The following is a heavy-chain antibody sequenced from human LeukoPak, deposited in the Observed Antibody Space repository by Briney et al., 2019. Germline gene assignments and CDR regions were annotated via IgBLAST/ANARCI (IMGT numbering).Heavy chain of an antibody. J-gene: IGHJ4*02. V-gene: IGHV4-31*03. Sequence: SETLSLTCTVSGGSISSGGYYWSWIRRHPGKGLEWIGYIYYSGSTYYNPSLKSRVTISVDTSKNQFSLKLSSVTAADTAVYYCARENYVWGSYRTIDYWGQGTLVTVSS. D-gene: IGHD3-16*02. CDR2: IYYSGST. CDR3: ARENYVWGSYRTIDY. CDR1: GGSISSGGYY.